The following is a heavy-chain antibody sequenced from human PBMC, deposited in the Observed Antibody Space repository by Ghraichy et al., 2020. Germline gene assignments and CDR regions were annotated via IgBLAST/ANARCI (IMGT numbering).Heavy chain of an antibody. V-gene: IGHV3-23*01. CDR1: GFTFSSHV. D-gene: IGHD3-3*01. CDR2: ISSGAAVT. Sequence: LSLTCAASGFTFSSHVMSWVRQAPGKGLEWVSGISSGAAVTYYADSVKGRFIISRDNSKSTLFLQMNSLRAEDTAVYYCAKLLERYYERGGYPPSYWGQGALVTVAS. CDR3: AKLLERYYERGGYPPSY. J-gene: IGHJ4*02.